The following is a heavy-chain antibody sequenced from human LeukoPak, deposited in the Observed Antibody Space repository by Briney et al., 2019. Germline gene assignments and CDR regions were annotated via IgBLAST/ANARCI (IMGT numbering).Heavy chain of an antibody. D-gene: IGHD3/OR15-3a*01. Sequence: GESLKISCRGSGSGFTSYWMGWGGQIPGKGLEWMGIIYPGDSDTRYSPSFQGQVTISADKSISTAYLQWSSPKASDTAMYYCASGLVISSDAFDIWGQGTMVTVSS. V-gene: IGHV5-51*01. CDR3: ASGLVISSDAFDI. CDR1: GSGFTSYW. J-gene: IGHJ3*02. CDR2: IYPGDSDT.